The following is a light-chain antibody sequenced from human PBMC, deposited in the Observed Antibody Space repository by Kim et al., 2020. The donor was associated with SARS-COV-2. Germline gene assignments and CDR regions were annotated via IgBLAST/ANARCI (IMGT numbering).Light chain of an antibody. Sequence: GDRVTITCRASHSVSDYLAWYQQKPGKAPKLLIYDVSNLQNGVPSRFSGSGSGTEFTLTISSLQPDDFATYYCQQYKGYPYTFGQGTKLEI. CDR1: HSVSDY. J-gene: IGKJ2*01. CDR3: QQYKGYPYT. V-gene: IGKV1-5*01. CDR2: DVS.